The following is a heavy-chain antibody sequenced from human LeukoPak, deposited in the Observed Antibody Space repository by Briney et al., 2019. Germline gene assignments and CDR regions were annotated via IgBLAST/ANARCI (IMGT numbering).Heavy chain of an antibody. CDR1: GFTFSSYW. CDR3: ARVNGYDAFDI. D-gene: IGHD2-8*01. J-gene: IGHJ3*02. Sequence: GGSLRLSCAASGFTFSSYWMHWVRQAPGRGLVWVSRINTDGSSTSYADSVKGRFTISRDNAKNTLYLQMNSLRAEDTAVYYCARVNGYDAFDIWGQGTMVTVSS. V-gene: IGHV3-74*01. CDR2: INTDGSST.